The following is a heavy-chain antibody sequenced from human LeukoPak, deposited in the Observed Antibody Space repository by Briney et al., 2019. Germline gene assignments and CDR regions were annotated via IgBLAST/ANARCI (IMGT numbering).Heavy chain of an antibody. J-gene: IGHJ6*02. CDR1: GFTFDDYA. CDR3: AKDIGSSSHYYYGMDV. D-gene: IGHD6-13*01. V-gene: IGHV3-9*01. CDR2: ISWNSGSI. Sequence: GRSLRLSCAASGFTFDDYAMHWVRQAPGKGLEWVSGISWNSGSIGYADSVKGRFTISRDNAKNSLYLQMNSLRAEDTALYYCAKDIGSSSHYYYGMDVWGQGTTVTVS.